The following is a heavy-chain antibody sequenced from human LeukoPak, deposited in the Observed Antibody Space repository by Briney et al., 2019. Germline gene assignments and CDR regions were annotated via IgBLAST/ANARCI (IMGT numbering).Heavy chain of an antibody. D-gene: IGHD5-24*01. Sequence: SVKLSCNASGYTFTGYYMHWVRQAPAQGHEWMGLINPGGGNTNYAQNFQGRVTMTRDTSTSTVYMALSSLRPEDTAIYYCARIRDGYNDAYDIWGQGTVVSVPS. J-gene: IGHJ3*02. CDR1: GYTFTGYY. V-gene: IGHV1-46*01. CDR2: INPGGGNT. CDR3: ARIRDGYNDAYDI.